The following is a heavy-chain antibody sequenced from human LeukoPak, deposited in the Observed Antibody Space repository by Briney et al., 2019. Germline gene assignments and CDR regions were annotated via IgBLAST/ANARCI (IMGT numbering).Heavy chain of an antibody. D-gene: IGHD4-23*01. J-gene: IGHJ4*02. CDR3: ARELNLDYGGNHFDY. Sequence: SGGSLRLSCAASGFTFSSYSMNWVRQAPGKGLEWVSSISSSSSYIYYADSVKGRFTISRDNAKNSLYLQMNSLRAEDTAVYYCARELNLDYGGNHFDYWGQGTLVTVSS. CDR2: ISSSSSYI. CDR1: GFTFSSYS. V-gene: IGHV3-21*01.